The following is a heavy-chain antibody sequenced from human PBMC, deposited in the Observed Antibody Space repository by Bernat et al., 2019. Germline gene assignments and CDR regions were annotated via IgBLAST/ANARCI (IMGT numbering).Heavy chain of an antibody. J-gene: IGHJ4*02. CDR1: GFTFSSYS. V-gene: IGHV3-21*01. Sequence: EVQLVESGGGLVKPGGSLRLSCAASGFTFSSYSMNWVRQAPGKGLEWVSSISSSSSYIYYADSVKGRFTISRDNAKNSLYLQMNSLRAEDTAVYYCARDPGVGANRLYYFDDWGQGTLVTVSS. CDR2: ISSSSSYI. D-gene: IGHD1-26*01. CDR3: ARDPGVGANRLYYFDD.